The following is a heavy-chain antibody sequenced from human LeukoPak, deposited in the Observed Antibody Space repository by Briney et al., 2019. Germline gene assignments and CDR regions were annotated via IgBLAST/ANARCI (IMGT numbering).Heavy chain of an antibody. J-gene: IGHJ5*02. D-gene: IGHD3-9*01. V-gene: IGHV3-43*02. CDR3: AKLAVYDILTGYYKNWFDP. Sequence: GGSLRLSCEASGFTFDGHAMHWVRQAPGKGLEWVSLINGDGTGEHYAASVKGRFTISRENSKNILYLQMNSLRAEDTALYFCAKLAVYDILTGYYKNWFDPWGQGTLVSVSS. CDR1: GFTFDGHA. CDR2: INGDGTGE.